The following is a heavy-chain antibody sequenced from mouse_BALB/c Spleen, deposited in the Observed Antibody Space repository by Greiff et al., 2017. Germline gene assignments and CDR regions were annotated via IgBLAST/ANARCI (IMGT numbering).Heavy chain of an antibody. CDR3: ARKGYYAMDD. J-gene: IGHJ4*01. Sequence: EVKLVESGPGLVKPSQSLSLTCSVTGYSITSGYYWNWIRQFPGNKLEWMGYISYDGSNNYNPSLKNRISITRDTSKNQFFLKLNSVTTEDTATYYCARKGYYAMDDWGQGTSVTVSS. CDR2: ISYDGSN. CDR1: GYSITSGYY. V-gene: IGHV3-6*02.